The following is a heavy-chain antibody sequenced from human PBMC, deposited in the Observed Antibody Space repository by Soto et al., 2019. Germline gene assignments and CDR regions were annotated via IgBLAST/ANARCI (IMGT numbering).Heavy chain of an antibody. CDR3: ARHYIVVVPAASSWFDP. CDR2: IYYSGST. V-gene: IGHV4-39*01. D-gene: IGHD2-2*01. CDR1: GGSISSSSYY. Sequence: SETLSLTCTVSGGSISSSSYYWGWIRQPPGKGLEWIGSIYYSGSTYYNPSLKSRVTISVDTSKNQFSLKLSSVTAADTAVYYCARHYIVVVPAASSWFDPWGQGTLVTVPQ. J-gene: IGHJ5*02.